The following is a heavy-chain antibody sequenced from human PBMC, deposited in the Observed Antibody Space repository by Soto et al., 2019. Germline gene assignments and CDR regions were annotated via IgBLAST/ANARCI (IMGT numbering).Heavy chain of an antibody. CDR3: ARELGYCSSTSCYKGYYGMDV. D-gene: IGHD2-2*02. V-gene: IGHV3-33*01. CDR2: IWYDGSNK. CDR1: GFTFSSYG. J-gene: IGHJ6*02. Sequence: QLQLVESGGGVVQPGRSLRLSCAASGFTFSSYGMHWVRQAPGKGLERVAVIWYDGSNKYYADSVKGRFIISRDNSKNTLYLQMNSLRAEDTAVYYCARELGYCSSTSCYKGYYGMDVWGPGTTVTVS.